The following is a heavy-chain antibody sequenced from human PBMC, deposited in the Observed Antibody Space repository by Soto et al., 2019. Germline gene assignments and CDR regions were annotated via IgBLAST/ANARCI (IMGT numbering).Heavy chain of an antibody. V-gene: IGHV4-59*01. Sequence: SETLSLTCTVSGGSISSNYWTWIRQPPGKGLEWIGYAYYSGSTDYNPSLKSRVTMSVDTSKNQVSLKLNSVTTADTAVYYCARDRSTYGGGGTGEVKENWFDPWGPGTLVTVSS. CDR2: AYYSGST. CDR3: ARDRSTYGGGGTGEVKENWFDP. CDR1: GGSISSNY. J-gene: IGHJ5*02. D-gene: IGHD2-8*01.